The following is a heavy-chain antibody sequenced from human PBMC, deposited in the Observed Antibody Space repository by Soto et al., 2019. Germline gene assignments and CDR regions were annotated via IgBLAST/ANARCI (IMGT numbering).Heavy chain of an antibody. CDR2: IIPIFGTA. J-gene: IGHJ3*02. Sequence: SVKVSCKXSGGTFSSYAISWVRQAPGQGLGWMGGIIPIFGTANYAQKFQGRVTITADKSTSTAYMELSSLRSEDTAVYYCERAGYCSGGSCYSYAFDIWGQGTMVTVS. CDR1: GGTFSSYA. V-gene: IGHV1-69*06. D-gene: IGHD2-15*01. CDR3: ERAGYCSGGSCYSYAFDI.